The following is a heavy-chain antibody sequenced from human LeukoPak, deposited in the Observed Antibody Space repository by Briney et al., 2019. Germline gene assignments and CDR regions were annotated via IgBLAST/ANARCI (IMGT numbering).Heavy chain of an antibody. V-gene: IGHV4-39*01. CDR3: ASQGGYFDY. J-gene: IGHJ4*02. Sequence: SETLSLTCTVSGGSISSSSYYWGWIRQPPGKGLEWIGSIYYSGSTYYNPSLKSRVTISVDTSKNQFSLKLSSVTAADTAVLYCASQGGYFDYWGQGTLVTVSS. CDR2: IYYSGST. D-gene: IGHD3-16*01. CDR1: GGSISSSSYY.